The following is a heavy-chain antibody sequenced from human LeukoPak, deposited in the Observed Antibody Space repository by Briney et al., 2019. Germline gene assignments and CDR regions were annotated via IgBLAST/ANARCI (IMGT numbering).Heavy chain of an antibody. J-gene: IGHJ4*02. Sequence: GGSLRLSCEGSGFTFSNYWMGWVRQAPGKGLQWVANIKTDGSEKYYADSVKGRFTISRDNSKNTLYLQMNSLRAEDTAVYYCARNRIPGIAAAGILDYWGQGTLVTVSS. CDR1: GFTFSNYW. D-gene: IGHD6-13*01. CDR2: IKTDGSEK. V-gene: IGHV3-7*01. CDR3: ARNRIPGIAAAGILDY.